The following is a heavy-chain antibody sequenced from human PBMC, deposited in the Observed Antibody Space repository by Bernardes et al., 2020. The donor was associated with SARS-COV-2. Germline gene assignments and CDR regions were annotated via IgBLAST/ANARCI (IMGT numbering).Heavy chain of an antibody. J-gene: IGHJ4*02. V-gene: IGHV3-21*01. Sequence: GGSLRLSRTASGFTFSRYSMNWVRQAPGKVLEWVSSISSSGNYINYADSMKGRVTISRDNAKNSLYLQMNSLRAEDTGVYYCARDSLGYSSSWYYFDLWGQGTLVTGTS. D-gene: IGHD6-13*01. CDR2: ISSSGNYI. CDR1: GFTFSRYS. CDR3: ARDSLGYSSSWYYFDL.